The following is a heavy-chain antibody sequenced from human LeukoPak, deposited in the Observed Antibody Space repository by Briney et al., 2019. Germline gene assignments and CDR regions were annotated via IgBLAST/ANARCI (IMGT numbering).Heavy chain of an antibody. CDR3: ARDLYRDSLPVSWFDP. D-gene: IGHD4-11*01. V-gene: IGHV1-18*01. J-gene: IGHJ5*02. Sequence: GASVKVSCKXSGYTFTSYGISWVRQAPGQGLEWMGWISDYNGNTNYAQKLQGRVTMTTDTSTSTAYMELRSLRSDDTAVYYCARDLYRDSLPVSWFDPWGQGTLVTVSS. CDR2: ISDYNGNT. CDR1: GYTFTSYG.